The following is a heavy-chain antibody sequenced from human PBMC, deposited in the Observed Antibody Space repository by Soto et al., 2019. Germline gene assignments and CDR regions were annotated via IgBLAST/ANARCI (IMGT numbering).Heavy chain of an antibody. CDR3: ASQHCSGGSCEMDV. V-gene: IGHV1-18*01. CDR2: ISAYNGNT. J-gene: IGHJ6*02. CDR1: GYTITIYG. D-gene: IGHD2-15*01. Sequence: GASVNVSCKTSGYTITIYGISWVRQAPGQGLEWMGWISAYNGNTNYAQKLQGRVTMTTDTSTSTAYMELRSLRSDDTAVYYCASQHCSGGSCEMDVWGQGTTVTVSS.